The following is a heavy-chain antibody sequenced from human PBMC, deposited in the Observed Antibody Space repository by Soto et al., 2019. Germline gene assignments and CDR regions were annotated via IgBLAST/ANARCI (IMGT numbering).Heavy chain of an antibody. CDR2: ISYDGSNK. V-gene: IGHV3-30*18. J-gene: IGHJ4*02. CDR1: GFTFSSYA. Sequence: GGSLRLSCAASGFTFSSYAMHWVRQAPGKGLEWVAVISYDGSNKYYADSVKGRFTISRDNSKNTLYLQMNSLRAEDTAVYYCAKILAPTAAVDYWGQGTLVTVSS. D-gene: IGHD6-13*01. CDR3: AKILAPTAAVDY.